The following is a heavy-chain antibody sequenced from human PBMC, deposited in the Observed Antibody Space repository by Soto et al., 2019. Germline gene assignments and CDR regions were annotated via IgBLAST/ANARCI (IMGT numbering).Heavy chain of an antibody. Sequence: SETMSLTCAVYGRSFSGYYWSSIRPPPGKGLEQIGEINHSGSTNYNPSLKSRVTISVDTSKNQFSLKLTSVTAADTASYYRARGSSMTLVRGVQSYYFGYWGQGTLVTVSS. CDR1: GRSFSGYY. CDR2: INHSGST. V-gene: IGHV4-34*01. D-gene: IGHD3-10*01. CDR3: ARGSSMTLVRGVQSYYFGY. J-gene: IGHJ4*02.